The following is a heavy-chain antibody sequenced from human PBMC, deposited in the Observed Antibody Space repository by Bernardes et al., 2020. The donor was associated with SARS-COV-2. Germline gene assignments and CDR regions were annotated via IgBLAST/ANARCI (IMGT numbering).Heavy chain of an antibody. CDR3: ARARGYTSGPPNWFDP. CDR2: IRGTSGII. D-gene: IGHD5-18*01. CDR1: GFTFSSFS. V-gene: IGHV3-48*02. Sequence: GGSLRLSCAASGFTFSSFSMNWVRKAPGKGLEWVSYIRGTSGIIYYADSVKGRFTISRDNAKNSLYLQMNSLRDEDTAVYYCARARGYTSGPPNWFDPWGQGTLVTVSS. J-gene: IGHJ5*02.